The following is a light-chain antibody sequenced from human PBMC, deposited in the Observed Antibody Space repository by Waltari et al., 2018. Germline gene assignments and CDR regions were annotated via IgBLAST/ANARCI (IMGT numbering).Light chain of an antibody. CDR2: GST. CDR3: QSYDTSLSVV. V-gene: IGLV1-40*01. Sequence: QSVLTQAPSMSGAPGQRVTISCTGSGSNIGAGFDVPWYQQLPRAAPKLLIYGSTSRPLGVPDRFFGSTSGTSASLVIIGLQPEDEAVYYCQSYDTSLSVVFGGGTKLTVL. CDR1: GSNIGAGFD. J-gene: IGLJ3*02.